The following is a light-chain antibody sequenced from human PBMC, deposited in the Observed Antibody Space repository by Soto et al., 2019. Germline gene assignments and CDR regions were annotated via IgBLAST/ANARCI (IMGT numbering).Light chain of an antibody. CDR1: QTVASN. CDR3: QQYHNWPPQYT. Sequence: EIVMTQSPAILSVSPGERATLSCRASQTVASNLAWYQQKPGQAPRLLIHGASTRATGVTARFSGSGSGTEFTLTISSLQSEDFAVYYCQQYHNWPPQYTFGQGIKLQIK. J-gene: IGKJ2*01. CDR2: GAS. V-gene: IGKV3-15*01.